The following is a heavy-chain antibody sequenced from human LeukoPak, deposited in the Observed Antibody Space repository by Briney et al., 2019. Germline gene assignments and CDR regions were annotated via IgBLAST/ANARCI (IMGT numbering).Heavy chain of an antibody. Sequence: GGSLRLSCAASGFTFSSYAMHWVRQAPGKGLEWVAVISYDGSNKYYADSVKGRFTISRDNSKNTLYLQMNSLRAEDTAVYYCARLRSSCVFDDWGQGTLVTVSS. V-gene: IGHV3-30*01. CDR3: ARLRSSCVFDD. CDR2: ISYDGSNK. J-gene: IGHJ5*02. D-gene: IGHD6-6*01. CDR1: GFTFSSYA.